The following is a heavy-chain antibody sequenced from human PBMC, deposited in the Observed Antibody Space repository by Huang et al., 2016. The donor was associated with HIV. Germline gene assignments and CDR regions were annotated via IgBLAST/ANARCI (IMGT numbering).Heavy chain of an antibody. Sequence: QIQLAQSGAEVKKPGASVKVSCKASGYTFTNYDINWVRQASGQGLEWMGWMNPKSGNVGNTKKFQGRVAILRNSSINTSYVEVTSLTSEDTAVYYCARGFGINYNHEAFDVWGQGTMVTVSS. D-gene: IGHD3-10*01. CDR2: MNPKSGNV. CDR3: ARGFGINYNHEAFDV. J-gene: IGHJ3*01. CDR1: GYTFTNYD. V-gene: IGHV1-8*01.